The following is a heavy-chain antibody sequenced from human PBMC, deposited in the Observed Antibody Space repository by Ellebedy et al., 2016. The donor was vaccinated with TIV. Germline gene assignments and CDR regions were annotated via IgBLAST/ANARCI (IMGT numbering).Heavy chain of an antibody. J-gene: IGHJ4*02. CDR2: ISAYNGNT. D-gene: IGHD3-22*01. V-gene: IGHV1-18*04. CDR1: GHTFTSYG. CDR3: ARDYYDSSGYYFPGY. Sequence: ASVKVSXXASGHTFTSYGISWVRQAPGQGLEWMGWISAYNGNTNYAQKLQGRVTMTTDTSTSTAYMELRSLRSDDTAVYYCARDYYDSSGYYFPGYWGQGTLVTVSS.